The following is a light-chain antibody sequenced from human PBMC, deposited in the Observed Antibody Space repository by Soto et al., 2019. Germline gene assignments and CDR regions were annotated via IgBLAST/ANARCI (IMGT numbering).Light chain of an antibody. CDR2: GAS. CDR3: QQYSNWPPWT. V-gene: IGKV3-15*01. CDR1: QSVSSN. J-gene: IGKJ1*01. Sequence: EIVMTQSPATLSVSPGERATLSCRASQSVSSNLAWYQQKPGQAPRLLIYGASIRATGIPARFSGSGSGTEFTLTISSLQSEDFAVHYCQQYSNWPPWTFGQGTKVEIK.